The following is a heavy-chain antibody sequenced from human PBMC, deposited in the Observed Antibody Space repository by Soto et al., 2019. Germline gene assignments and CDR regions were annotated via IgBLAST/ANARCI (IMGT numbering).Heavy chain of an antibody. Sequence: EVQLLESGGGLVQPGGSLGLSCTASEFTFSNYARSWVRQAPGKGLEWVSGISADGAGTYYAASGKGRFTISRNNSNNTLNVQMERLRAEDTAVYYCAKCVVLLTTSGGWCNWFDPWGQGTLVTVCS. V-gene: IGHV3-23*01. CDR3: AKCVVLLTTSGGWCNWFDP. D-gene: IGHD2-21*02. J-gene: IGHJ5*02. CDR2: ISADGAGT. CDR1: EFTFSNYA.